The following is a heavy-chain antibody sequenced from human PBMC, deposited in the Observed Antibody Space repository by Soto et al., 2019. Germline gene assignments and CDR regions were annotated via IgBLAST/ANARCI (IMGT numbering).Heavy chain of an antibody. J-gene: IGHJ2*01. CDR1: GGSFSGYY. CDR3: ARGRYNWNYGGYFDL. CDR2: INHSGST. Sequence: QVQLQQWGAGLLKPSETLSLTCAVYGGSFSGYYWSWIRQPPGKGLEWIGEINHSGSTNYNPSLKSRITIAVATSKNQFSLKLSSVTAADTAVYYCARGRYNWNYGGYFDLWGRGTLVTVSS. V-gene: IGHV4-34*01. D-gene: IGHD1-7*01.